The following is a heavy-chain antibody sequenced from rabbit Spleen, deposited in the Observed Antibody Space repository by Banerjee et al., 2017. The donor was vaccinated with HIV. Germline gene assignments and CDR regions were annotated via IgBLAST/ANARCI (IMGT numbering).Heavy chain of an antibody. CDR3: ARDLAGVIGWNFGW. V-gene: IGHV1S40*01. J-gene: IGHJ6*01. D-gene: IGHD4-1*01. CDR2: IYGGGSGST. Sequence: QSLEESGGDLVKPGVSLTLTCTASGFDLSSYYYMCWVRQAPGKGLELIACIYGGGSGSTGCASWAKGRFTISKTSSTTVDLQMTSLTAADTATYFCARDLAGVIGWNFGWWGPGTLVTVS. CDR1: GFDLSSYYY.